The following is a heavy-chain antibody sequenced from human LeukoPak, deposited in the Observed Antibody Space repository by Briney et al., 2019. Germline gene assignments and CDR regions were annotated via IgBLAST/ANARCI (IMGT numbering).Heavy chain of an antibody. Sequence: SETLSLTCAVYGGSFSGYYWSWIRQPPGKGLEWIGEINHCGSTNYNPSLKSRVTISVDTSKNQFSLKLTSVTAADTAVYYCARGRGDSSGYYYFQHWGQGTLVTVSS. D-gene: IGHD3-22*01. V-gene: IGHV4-34*01. CDR2: INHCGST. CDR1: GGSFSGYY. CDR3: ARGRGDSSGYYYFQH. J-gene: IGHJ1*01.